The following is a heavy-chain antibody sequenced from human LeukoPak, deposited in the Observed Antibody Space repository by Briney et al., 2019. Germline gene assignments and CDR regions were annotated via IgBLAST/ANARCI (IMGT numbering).Heavy chain of an antibody. J-gene: IGHJ6*02. CDR1: GFTFSSYN. CDR2: ISSSSSYI. V-gene: IGHV3-21*01. Sequence: GGSLRLSCAASGFTFSSYNMNWVRQAPGKGLGWVPSISSSSSYIYYADSVKGRFTISRDNAKNSLYLQMNSLRAEDTAVYYCARDKIAAAGTDYYYGMDVWGQGTTVTVSS. CDR3: ARDKIAAAGTDYYYGMDV. D-gene: IGHD6-13*01.